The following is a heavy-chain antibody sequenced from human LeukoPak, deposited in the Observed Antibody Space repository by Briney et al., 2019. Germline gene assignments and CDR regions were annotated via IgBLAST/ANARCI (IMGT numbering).Heavy chain of an antibody. CDR1: GFTFSSYG. D-gene: IGHD2-15*01. J-gene: IGHJ6*03. CDR3: ARVAAYYYYYYMDV. CDR2: IKQDGSEK. V-gene: IGHV3-7*01. Sequence: GGSLRLSCAASGFTFSSYGMSWVRQAPGKGLEWVANIKQDGSEKYHVDSVKGRFTISRDNAKNSLYLQMNSLRAEDTAVYYCARVAAYYYYYYMDVWGKGTTVTISS.